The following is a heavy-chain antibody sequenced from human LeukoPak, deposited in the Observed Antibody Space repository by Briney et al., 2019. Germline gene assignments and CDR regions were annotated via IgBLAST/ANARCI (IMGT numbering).Heavy chain of an antibody. V-gene: IGHV4-34*09. CDR1: GGSFSGYY. CDR2: IYYSGST. Sequence: SETLSLTCAVYGGSFSGYYWSWIRQPPGKGLEWIGYIYYSGSTYYNPSLKSRVTISVDTSKNRFSLKLSSVTAADTAVYYCARGYGGNPIDYWGQGTLVTVSS. CDR3: ARGYGGNPIDY. D-gene: IGHD4-23*01. J-gene: IGHJ4*02.